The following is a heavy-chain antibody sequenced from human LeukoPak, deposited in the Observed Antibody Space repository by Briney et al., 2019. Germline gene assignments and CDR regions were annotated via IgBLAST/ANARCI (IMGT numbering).Heavy chain of an antibody. CDR2: IYPGDSDT. CDR1: GYSFTSYW. CDR3: ATIDFSGAEVFLPDY. V-gene: IGHV5-51*01. J-gene: IGHJ4*02. Sequence: GESLKISCKGSGYSFTSYWIGWVRQMPGKGLEWMGIIYPGDSDTRYSPSFQGQVTISADKSISTAYLQWSSLKASDTAMYYCATIDFSGAEVFLPDYWGQGTLVTVSS. D-gene: IGHD3/OR15-3a*01.